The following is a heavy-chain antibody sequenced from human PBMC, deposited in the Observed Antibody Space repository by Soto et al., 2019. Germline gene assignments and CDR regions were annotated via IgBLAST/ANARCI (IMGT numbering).Heavy chain of an antibody. Sequence: QVQLQESGPGLVKPSQTLSLTCTVSGGSMSSGGYYWSWIRQHPGKGLEWIGYIYYSGSTYYNPSLKSRVTISVDTSKNQFSLKLSSVTAADTAVYYCARGSVVAATLFDYWGQGTLVTVSS. J-gene: IGHJ4*02. V-gene: IGHV4-31*03. D-gene: IGHD2-15*01. CDR3: ARGSVVAATLFDY. CDR2: IYYSGST. CDR1: GGSMSSGGYY.